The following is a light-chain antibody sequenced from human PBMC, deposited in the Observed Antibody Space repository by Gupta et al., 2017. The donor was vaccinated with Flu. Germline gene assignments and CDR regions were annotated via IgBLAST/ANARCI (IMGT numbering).Light chain of an antibody. Sequence: DNQMNPSPSSLSASVGDSVTITCRASQSISSYLSWYQHKPGKAPKLLIYAASSLQCGVPSRFSGSGSGTDFALTISSLQPEDFATYYCQQYDTVPWTFGQGTKVEIK. J-gene: IGKJ1*01. CDR2: AAS. CDR3: QQYDTVPWT. CDR1: QSISSY. V-gene: IGKV1-39*01.